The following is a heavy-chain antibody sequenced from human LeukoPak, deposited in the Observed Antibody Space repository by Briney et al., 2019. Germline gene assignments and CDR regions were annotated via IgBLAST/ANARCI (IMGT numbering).Heavy chain of an antibody. J-gene: IGHJ4*02. Sequence: SVKVSCKASGGTFSSYAISWVRQAPGQGLEWVGRIMPIHGIANYAQKFQGRVTMTADKATSTAYMELRSLRSEDTAVYYCAGDNCGGGSCFDYWGQGTRVSVSS. CDR2: IMPIHGIA. V-gene: IGHV1-69*04. D-gene: IGHD2-15*01. CDR1: GGTFSSYA. CDR3: AGDNCGGGSCFDY.